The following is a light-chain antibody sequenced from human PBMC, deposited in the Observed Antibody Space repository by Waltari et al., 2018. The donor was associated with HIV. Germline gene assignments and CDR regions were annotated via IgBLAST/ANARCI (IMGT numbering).Light chain of an antibody. Sequence: QSALTQPASVSGSPGQSITISCTGPSTDVGGYNYVSWYQHHPGKAPKVMIYEVSNRPSGVANRFSGSKSGNTASLTISGLQAEDEADYYCSSYTSSTTWVFGGGTKLTVL. V-gene: IGLV2-14*01. CDR1: STDVGGYNY. CDR2: EVS. CDR3: SSYTSSTTWV. J-gene: IGLJ3*02.